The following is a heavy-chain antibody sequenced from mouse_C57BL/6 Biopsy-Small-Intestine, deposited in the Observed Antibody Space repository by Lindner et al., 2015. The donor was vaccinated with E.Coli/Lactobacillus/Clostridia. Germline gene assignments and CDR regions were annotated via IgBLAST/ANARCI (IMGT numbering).Heavy chain of an antibody. CDR2: LEPDGGGT. V-gene: IGHV14-2*02. D-gene: IGHD4-1*01. CDR3: ARDQTNGAPDAFDM. Sequence: SVKVSCKASGFTITDYHIHWVRQAPGQGPEWMGWLEPDGGGTNFAQKFQGRVTLTRDTSISTAHMELSGLTSDDTAVYYCARDQTNGAPDAFDMWGQGTMVTVSS. J-gene: IGHJ3*02. CDR1: GFTITDYH.